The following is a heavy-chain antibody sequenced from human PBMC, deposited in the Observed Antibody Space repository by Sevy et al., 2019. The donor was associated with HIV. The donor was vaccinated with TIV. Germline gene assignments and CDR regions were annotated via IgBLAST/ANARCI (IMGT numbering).Heavy chain of an antibody. J-gene: IGHJ3*02. D-gene: IGHD3-16*02. CDR2: IGSSSSYI. CDR3: ARGAGKITFGGVIVINTFDI. CDR1: GFTFSSYS. V-gene: IGHV3-21*01. Sequence: GGSLRLSCSASGFTFSSYSMNWVRQAPGKGLEWVSSIGSSSSYIYYADSVKGRFTISRDNAKNSLYLQMNSLRAEDTAVYYCARGAGKITFGGVIVINTFDIWGQGTMVTVSS.